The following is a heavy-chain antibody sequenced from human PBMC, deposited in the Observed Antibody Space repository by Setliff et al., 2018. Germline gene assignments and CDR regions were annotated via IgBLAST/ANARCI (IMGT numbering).Heavy chain of an antibody. Sequence: ASVKVSCKASGYTFTNYAMHWVRQAPGQRLEWMGWINVGNGNTKYSQKFQGRVTITRDTSASTAYMELSSLRSEDTAVYYCAREVDSSGWYGIDPWGQGTLVTVSS. CDR1: GYTFTNYA. D-gene: IGHD6-19*01. CDR2: INVGNGNT. J-gene: IGHJ5*02. V-gene: IGHV1-3*01. CDR3: AREVDSSGWYGIDP.